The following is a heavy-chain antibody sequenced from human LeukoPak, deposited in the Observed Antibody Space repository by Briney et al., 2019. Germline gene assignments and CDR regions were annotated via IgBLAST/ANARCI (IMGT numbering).Heavy chain of an antibody. J-gene: IGHJ4*02. Sequence: GASVKVSCKASGGTFSSYAISWVRQAPGQGLEWMGGIIPIFGTANYAQKFQGRVTITADESTSTAYMELSSLRSEDTAVYYRARSGILYDYVWGSYRPTSFDYWGQGTLVTVSS. V-gene: IGHV1-69*13. CDR2: IIPIFGTA. D-gene: IGHD3-16*02. CDR1: GGTFSSYA. CDR3: ARSGILYDYVWGSYRPTSFDY.